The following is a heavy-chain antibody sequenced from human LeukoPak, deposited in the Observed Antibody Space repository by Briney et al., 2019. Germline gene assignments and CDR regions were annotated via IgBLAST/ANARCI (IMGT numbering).Heavy chain of an antibody. CDR1: GLSINTGYY. V-gene: IGHV4-38-2*02. J-gene: IGHJ4*02. D-gene: IGHD3-10*01. CDR2: IHHSGTT. Sequence: SETLSLTCSVSGLSINTGYYWGWIRQSPGKGLELIGYIHHSGTTYYNPSLQSRVTISVDLSKNQFSLRLTSVTAADTAAYYCARGLSVGRGVNKLYYFDYWGQGPLVTVSS. CDR3: ARGLSVGRGVNKLYYFDY.